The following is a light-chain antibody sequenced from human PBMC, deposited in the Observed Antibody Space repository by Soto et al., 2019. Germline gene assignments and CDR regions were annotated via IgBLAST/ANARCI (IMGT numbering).Light chain of an antibody. CDR3: QQYGSSPPLA. J-gene: IGKJ4*01. CDR2: GAS. Sequence: EIGLTRSPVTVALSTRERATXSCRXIQSVRSSYLAWYQQKPGQAPRLLIYGASSRATGIPDRFSGSGSGTDFTLTISRLEPEDFAVYYCQQYGSSPPLAYGGGTKLDIK. CDR1: QSVRSSY. V-gene: IGKV3-20*01.